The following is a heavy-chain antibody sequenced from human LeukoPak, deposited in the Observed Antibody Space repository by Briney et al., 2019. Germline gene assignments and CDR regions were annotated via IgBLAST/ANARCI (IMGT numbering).Heavy chain of an antibody. CDR1: GFTFSSYA. V-gene: IGHV3-30*04. CDR2: ISYDGSNK. J-gene: IGHJ4*02. Sequence: GRSLRLSCAASGFTFSSYAMHGVRQAPGKGLEGVAVISYDGSNKYYADSVKGRFTISRDNSKTTLYLQMNSLRAEDTAVYYCARESGFGELLFDYWGQGTLVTVSS. D-gene: IGHD3-10*01. CDR3: ARESGFGELLFDY.